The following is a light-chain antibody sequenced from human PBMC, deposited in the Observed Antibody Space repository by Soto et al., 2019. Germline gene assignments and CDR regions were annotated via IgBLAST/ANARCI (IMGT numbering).Light chain of an antibody. CDR1: TGAVTSGSY. CDR3: LIDYVGAQPYVV. CDR2: GTS. Sequence: QAVVTQEPSLTVSPGGTVTLTCASSTGAVTSGSYPNWFQQKPGQPPRSLIYGTSLKHSCTPARFSCSLLEGKPALTLSGVQPEDEADYYCLIDYVGAQPYVVFGGGTELTVL. J-gene: IGLJ2*01. V-gene: IGLV7-43*01.